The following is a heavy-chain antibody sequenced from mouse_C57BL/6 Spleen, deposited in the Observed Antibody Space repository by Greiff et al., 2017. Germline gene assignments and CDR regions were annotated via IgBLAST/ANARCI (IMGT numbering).Heavy chain of an antibody. V-gene: IGHV5-17*01. Sequence: EVQVVESGGGLVKPGGSLKLSCAASGFTFSDYGMHWVRQAPEKGLEWVAYISSGSSTIYYADTVKGRFTISRDNAKNTLFLQMTSLRSEDTAMYYCARPYYDYDGGYFDVWGTGTTVTVSS. J-gene: IGHJ1*03. D-gene: IGHD2-4*01. CDR2: ISSGSSTI. CDR1: GFTFSDYG. CDR3: ARPYYDYDGGYFDV.